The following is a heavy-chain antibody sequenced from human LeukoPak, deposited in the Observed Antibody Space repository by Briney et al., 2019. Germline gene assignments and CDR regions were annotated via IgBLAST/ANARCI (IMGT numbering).Heavy chain of an antibody. D-gene: IGHD3-3*01. CDR1: GGSISSYY. CDR3: ARHNDFWSGYYD. Sequence: MPSETLSLTCTVSGGSISSYYWSWIRQPPGKGLEWIGYIYYSGSTNYNPSLKSRVTISVDTSKNQFSLKLSSVTAADTAVYYCARHNDFWSGYYDWGQGTLVTVSS. V-gene: IGHV4-59*08. CDR2: IYYSGST. J-gene: IGHJ4*02.